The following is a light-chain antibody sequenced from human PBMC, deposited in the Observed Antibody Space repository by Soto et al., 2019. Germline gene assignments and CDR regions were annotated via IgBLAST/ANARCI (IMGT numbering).Light chain of an antibody. Sequence: DIQMTQSPSSLSASVGDRVTITCRASQNIGVYLNWYQKKPGKAPKLLIYAASTLQRGVPSRFSGSGSGTDFTLTISSLQPEDFATYYCQQLNTYPSTFGGGTKVDIK. J-gene: IGKJ4*01. CDR2: AAS. V-gene: IGKV1-39*01. CDR1: QNIGVY. CDR3: QQLNTYPST.